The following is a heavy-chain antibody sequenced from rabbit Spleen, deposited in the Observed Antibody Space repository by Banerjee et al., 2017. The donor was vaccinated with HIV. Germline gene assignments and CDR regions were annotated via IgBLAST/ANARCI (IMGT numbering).Heavy chain of an antibody. V-gene: IGHV1S40*01. D-gene: IGHD3-1*01. CDR2: IYTGSGSA. CDR3: ARHLGMSNAGDGVVL. J-gene: IGHJ4*01. Sequence: QSLEESGGDLVKPGASLTLTCTASGFSFSSNYYMCWVRQAPGKGLEWIGCIYTGSGSAYYASWVNGRFPISKTSSTTVTLQMTSLTAADTATYFCARHLGMSNAGDGVVLWGQGTLVTVS. CDR1: GFSFSSNYY.